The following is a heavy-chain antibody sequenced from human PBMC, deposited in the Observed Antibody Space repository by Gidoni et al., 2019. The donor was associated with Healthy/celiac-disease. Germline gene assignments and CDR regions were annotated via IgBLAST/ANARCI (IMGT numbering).Heavy chain of an antibody. V-gene: IGHV4-39*01. CDR2: IYSSGRT. CDR1: GGSSSSSSYY. Sequence: QLQLQEAGPGRVKPSETLSLTCTVSGGSSSSSSYYWGWIRQPPGKGLEWIGSIYSSGRTYYNPSLKSRVTISVDTSKNQFSLKLSSVSAADTAVYYCASYSSSWYWYFDLWGRGTLVTVSS. D-gene: IGHD6-13*01. CDR3: ASYSSSWYWYFDL. J-gene: IGHJ2*01.